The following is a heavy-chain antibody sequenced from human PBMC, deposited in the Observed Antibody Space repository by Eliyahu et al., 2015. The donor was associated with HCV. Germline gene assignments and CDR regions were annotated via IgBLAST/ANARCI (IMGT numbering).Heavy chain of an antibody. Sequence: QVQLQESGPGLVKPSETLSLTCTVSGGSVSSGSYYWSWIRQPPGKGLEWIGYIYYSGSTNYNPSLKSRVTISVDTSKNQFSLKLSSVTAADTAVYYCARRTARVFDYWGQGTLVTVSS. V-gene: IGHV4-61*01. D-gene: IGHD1-1*01. J-gene: IGHJ4*02. CDR2: IYYSGST. CDR1: GGSVSSGSYY. CDR3: ARRTARVFDY.